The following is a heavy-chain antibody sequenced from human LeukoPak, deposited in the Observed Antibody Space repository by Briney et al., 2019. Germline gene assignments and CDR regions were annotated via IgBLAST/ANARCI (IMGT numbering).Heavy chain of an antibody. D-gene: IGHD3-22*01. CDR3: AGNYYDSSGPFS. CDR1: GVSISSYY. J-gene: IGHJ4*02. V-gene: IGHV4-59*01. Sequence: KTSETPSLTCTVSGVSISSYYWSWIRQPPGKGLEWVGYIYYSGSTNYNPALKSRVIISLDTSKAQFSLKLSSVTAANPAVYYCAGNYYDSSGPFSWSQGTLVTVSS. CDR2: IYYSGST.